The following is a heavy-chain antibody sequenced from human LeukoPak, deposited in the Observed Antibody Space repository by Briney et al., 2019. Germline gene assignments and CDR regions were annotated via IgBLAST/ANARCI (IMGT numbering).Heavy chain of an antibody. CDR2: INAGNGNT. CDR1: GYTFTSYA. Sequence: ASVKVSCKASGYTFTSYAMHWVRQAPGQRLEWRGWINAGNGNTKYAQKFQGRVTITRDTSASTAYMELSSLTSEATAVSYCDRVVVPAAPYNWFDHWGQGTLVTVSS. D-gene: IGHD2-2*01. V-gene: IGHV1-3*01. CDR3: DRVVVPAAPYNWFDH. J-gene: IGHJ5*02.